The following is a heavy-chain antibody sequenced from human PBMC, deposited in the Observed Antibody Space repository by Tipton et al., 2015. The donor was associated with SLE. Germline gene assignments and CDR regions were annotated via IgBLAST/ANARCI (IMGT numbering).Heavy chain of an antibody. V-gene: IGHV3-7*04. CDR2: INQGGSEN. Sequence: SLILSCAASGLTFSDHWMNWVRQAPGKGLEWVASINQGGSENHYVDSVRGRFTISRDNAKNLLYLQMKTLRAEATAVYYCSRGNYQHQAYWGQETLVTV. D-gene: IGHD3-3*02. CDR1: GLTFSDHW. J-gene: IGHJ4*02. CDR3: SRGNYQHQAY.